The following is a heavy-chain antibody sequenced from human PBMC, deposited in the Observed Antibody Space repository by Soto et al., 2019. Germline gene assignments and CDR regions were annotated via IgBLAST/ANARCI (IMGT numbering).Heavy chain of an antibody. Sequence: GGSLRLSCAASGFTFSSYGMHWVRQAPGKGLEWVAVIWYDGSNKYYADSVKGRFTISRDNSKNTLYLQMNSLRAEDTAVYYCARDHSSGWERFDYWGQGTLVTVSS. CDR2: IWYDGSNK. V-gene: IGHV3-33*01. J-gene: IGHJ4*02. D-gene: IGHD6-19*01. CDR3: ARDHSSGWERFDY. CDR1: GFTFSSYG.